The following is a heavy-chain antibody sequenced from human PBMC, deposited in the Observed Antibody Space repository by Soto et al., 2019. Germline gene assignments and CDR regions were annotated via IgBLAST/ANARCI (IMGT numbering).Heavy chain of an antibody. V-gene: IGHV4-59*01. Sequence: PSETLSLTCTISGDSINNYFWNWIRQPPGKGLEWIGYTSYSGSTSYNPSLQSRVTISSDTSKNQFSLQLSSVTAADTAVYFCARARQRDTGRGLDVWGQGTPVTVSS. CDR2: TSYSGST. D-gene: IGHD5-18*01. CDR3: ARARQRDTGRGLDV. CDR1: GDSINNYF. J-gene: IGHJ6*02.